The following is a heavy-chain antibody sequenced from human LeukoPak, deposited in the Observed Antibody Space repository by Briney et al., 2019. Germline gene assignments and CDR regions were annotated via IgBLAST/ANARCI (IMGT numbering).Heavy chain of an antibody. CDR3: ARGTENGGSLDY. Sequence: GGSLRLSCAASGFTFSSYDMHWVRQATGKGLEWVSAIGTAGDPYYPGSVKGRFTISRENAKNSSYLQMNSLRAGDTAVYYCARGTENGGSLDYWGQGTLVAVSS. V-gene: IGHV3-13*05. D-gene: IGHD1-1*01. J-gene: IGHJ4*02. CDR2: IGTAGDP. CDR1: GFTFSSYD.